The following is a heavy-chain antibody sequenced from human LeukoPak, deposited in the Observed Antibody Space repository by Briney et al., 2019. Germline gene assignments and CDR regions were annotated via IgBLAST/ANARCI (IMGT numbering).Heavy chain of an antibody. V-gene: IGHV3-23*01. J-gene: IGHJ4*02. Sequence: QPGGSLRLSCAASGFTFSNYAMSWVRQAPGKGLEWVSGISGRGGSIYYADAVKGRFTILRDNSKNTLYLQMNSLRAEDSAVYYCARDRGSGWYVDYWGQGTLVTVSS. D-gene: IGHD6-19*01. CDR2: ISGRGGSI. CDR3: ARDRGSGWYVDY. CDR1: GFTFSNYA.